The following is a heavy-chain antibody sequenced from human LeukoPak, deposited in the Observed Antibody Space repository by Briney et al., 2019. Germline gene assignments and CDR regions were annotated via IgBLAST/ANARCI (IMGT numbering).Heavy chain of an antibody. Sequence: SETLSLTCDVSGYSIRSGYYWAWIRPPPGKGLEWIGSLHHTRSTYYNPSLKSRVNMSVDRSNNKFSLQLSSATAADTALYYCARDRESSPWELLLDYWGPGSLVTVSS. V-gene: IGHV4-38-2*02. CDR3: ARDRESSPWELLLDY. D-gene: IGHD3-10*01. CDR2: LHHTRST. J-gene: IGHJ4*02. CDR1: GYSIRSGYY.